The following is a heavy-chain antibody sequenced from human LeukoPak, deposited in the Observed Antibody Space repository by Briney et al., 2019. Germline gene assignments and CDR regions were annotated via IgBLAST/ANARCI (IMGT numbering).Heavy chain of an antibody. D-gene: IGHD3-10*01. CDR3: ARDYYYGSGSYHI. V-gene: IGHV3-7*01. CDR2: IKQDGSEK. CDR1: GFTFSSYW. J-gene: IGHJ4*02. Sequence: PGGSLRLSCAASGFTFSSYWMSWVRQAPGKGLEWVANIKQDGSEKYYVDSVKGRFTISRDNAKNSLYLQMNSLRADDTAVYYCARDYYYGSGSYHIWGQGTLVTVSS.